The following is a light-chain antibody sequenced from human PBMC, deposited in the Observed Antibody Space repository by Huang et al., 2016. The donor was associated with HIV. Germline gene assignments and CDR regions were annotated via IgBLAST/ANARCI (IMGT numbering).Light chain of an antibody. CDR3: QQYGNSPKT. Sequence: EIVLTQSPGTLSLAPGERATLSCRASQSVTNPYVAWYQQKPGQAPRLLLYGAYRRATGIPDRFSGSGSGTDFTLTISRLEPEDFAVYYCQQYGNSPKTFGQGTKVEIK. CDR2: GAY. J-gene: IGKJ1*01. CDR1: QSVTNPY. V-gene: IGKV3-20*01.